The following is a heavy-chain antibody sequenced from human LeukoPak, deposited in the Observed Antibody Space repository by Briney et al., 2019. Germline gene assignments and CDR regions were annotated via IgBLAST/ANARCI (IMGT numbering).Heavy chain of an antibody. V-gene: IGHV1-8*03. CDR3: ARVYGGDYYYYYMDV. CDR1: GYTFTSYD. J-gene: IGHJ6*03. Sequence: ASVKVSCKASGYTFTSYDINWVRQATGQGLEWTGWMNPNSGNTGYAQKFQGRVTITRNTSISTAYMELSSLRSEDTAVYYCARVYGGDYYYYYMDVWGKGTTVTVSS. D-gene: IGHD4-23*01. CDR2: MNPNSGNT.